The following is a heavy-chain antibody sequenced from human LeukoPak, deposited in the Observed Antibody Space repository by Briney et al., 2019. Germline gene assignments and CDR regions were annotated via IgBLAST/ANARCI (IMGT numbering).Heavy chain of an antibody. CDR3: AKDGYSSGWYYYYYGMDV. CDR2: ISGSGGST. CDR1: GFTFSSYA. D-gene: IGHD6-19*01. J-gene: IGHJ6*02. Sequence: LPGGSLRLSCAASGFTFSSYAMSWVRQAPGKGLEWVSAISGSGGSTYYADSVKGRFTISRDNSKNTLYLQMNSLRAEDTAVYYCAKDGYSSGWYYYYYGMDVWGQGTTVTVSS. V-gene: IGHV3-23*01.